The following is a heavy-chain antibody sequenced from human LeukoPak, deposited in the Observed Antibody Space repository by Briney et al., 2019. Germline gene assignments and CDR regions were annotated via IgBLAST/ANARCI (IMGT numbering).Heavy chain of an antibody. J-gene: IGHJ3*02. D-gene: IGHD3-22*01. CDR3: AREEYYYDSSGYYFDAFGI. CDR2: ISSSSSYI. CDR1: GFTFSSYS. Sequence: GGSLRLSCAASGFTFSSYSMNWVRQAPGKGLEWVSSISSSSSYIYYADSVKGRFTISRDNAKNSLYLQMNSLRAEDTAVYYCAREEYYYDSSGYYFDAFGIWGQGTMVTVSS. V-gene: IGHV3-21*01.